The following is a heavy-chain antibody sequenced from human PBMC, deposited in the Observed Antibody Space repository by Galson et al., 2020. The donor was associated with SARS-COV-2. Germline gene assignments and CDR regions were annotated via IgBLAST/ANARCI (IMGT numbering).Heavy chain of an antibody. CDR3: AGIIAAAGTPGEPYGLDV. V-gene: IGHV1-2*02. D-gene: IGHD6-13*01. CDR2: INPNSGGT. Sequence: ASVKVSCKASGYTFTGYYMHWVRQAPGQGLEWMGWINPNSGGTNYAQKFQGRVTMTRDTSISTAYMELSRLRSDDTAVYYCAGIIAAAGTPGEPYGLDVWGQGTTVTVSS. CDR1: GYTFTGYY. J-gene: IGHJ6*02.